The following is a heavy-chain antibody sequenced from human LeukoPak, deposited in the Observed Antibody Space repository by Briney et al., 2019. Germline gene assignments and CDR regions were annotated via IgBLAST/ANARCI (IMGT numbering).Heavy chain of an antibody. J-gene: IGHJ4*02. CDR2: IYSGGST. D-gene: IGHD5-18*01. CDR1: GFSVSSNY. CDR3: ARVSGLWNDD. V-gene: IGHV3-53*01. Sequence: PGGSLRLSCAASGFSVSSNYMSWVRQAPGKGLEWVSIIYSGGSTYYADSVKGRFTITKDNSKNTLYLQMKSLRAEDRAVYYCARVSGLWNDDWGQGTLVTVSS.